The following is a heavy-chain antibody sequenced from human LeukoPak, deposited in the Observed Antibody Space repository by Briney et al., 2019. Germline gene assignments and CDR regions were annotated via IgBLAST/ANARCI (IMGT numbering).Heavy chain of an antibody. Sequence: SETLSLTCTVSGGSISSSSYYWSWIRQPPGKGLEWMGYIYYSGSTNYNPSLKSRVIISDDPSKNQFSLKLSSVTAADTAMYYCARRGRYYGSGSYYKVSYWYFDLWGRGTLVTVSS. CDR2: IYYSGST. CDR3: ARRGRYYGSGSYYKVSYWYFDL. V-gene: IGHV4-61*05. J-gene: IGHJ2*01. D-gene: IGHD3-10*01. CDR1: GGSISSSSYY.